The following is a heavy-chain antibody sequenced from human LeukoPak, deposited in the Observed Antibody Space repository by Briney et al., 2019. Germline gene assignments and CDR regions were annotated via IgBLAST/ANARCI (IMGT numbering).Heavy chain of an antibody. CDR2: IYYSGST. CDR3: ARGAPDYGGNEPIDY. D-gene: IGHD4-23*01. J-gene: IGHJ4*02. V-gene: IGHV4-31*03. CDR1: GGSISSGGYY. Sequence: SETLSLTCTVSGGSISSGGYYWSWIRQHPGKGLEWIGYIYYSGSTYYNPSLKSRVTISVDTSKNQFSLKLSSVTAADTAVYYCARGAPDYGGNEPIDYWGQGTLVTVSS.